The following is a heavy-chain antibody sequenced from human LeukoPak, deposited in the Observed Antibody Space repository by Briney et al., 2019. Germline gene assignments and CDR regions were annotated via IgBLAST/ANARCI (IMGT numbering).Heavy chain of an antibody. J-gene: IGHJ4*02. Sequence: GVSLRLSCAASGFTFSSYAMQWVRQAPGKGLEWVSYITYNSGTIFYADSVKGRFTISRDNAKDSLYLQMSSLRDEDTAVYYCARDSGYSYADDYWGQGTLVTASS. D-gene: IGHD5-18*01. CDR1: GFTFSSYA. CDR2: ITYNSGTI. V-gene: IGHV3-48*02. CDR3: ARDSGYSYADDY.